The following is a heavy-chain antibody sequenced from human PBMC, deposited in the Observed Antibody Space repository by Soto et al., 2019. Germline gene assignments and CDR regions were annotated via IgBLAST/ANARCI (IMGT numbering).Heavy chain of an antibody. CDR3: ARPLTTGWELLISGY. CDR1: GFTFSSYA. V-gene: IGHV3-30-3*01. Sequence: PGGALRLSCAASGFTFSSYAMPWVRQAPGKGLEWVAVMSYDGSNKYYVDSVKGRFTISRDNAKNSLYLQMNSLRAEDTAVYYCARPLTTGWELLISGYWGQGTLVTVSS. CDR2: MSYDGSNK. J-gene: IGHJ4*02. D-gene: IGHD1-26*01.